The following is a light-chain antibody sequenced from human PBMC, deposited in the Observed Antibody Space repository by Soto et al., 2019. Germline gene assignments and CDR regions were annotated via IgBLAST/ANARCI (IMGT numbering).Light chain of an antibody. V-gene: IGKV1-5*01. CDR1: QSISNW. CDR3: QQYDSYWT. Sequence: DIQMTQSPSTLPASVGDRVTITCRASQSISNWLAWYQQKPGKAPKLLIYDVSSLESGVPPRFSGSGSGTDFTLTISGLQPDDFATYYCQQYDSYWTFGQGTKVDIK. J-gene: IGKJ1*01. CDR2: DVS.